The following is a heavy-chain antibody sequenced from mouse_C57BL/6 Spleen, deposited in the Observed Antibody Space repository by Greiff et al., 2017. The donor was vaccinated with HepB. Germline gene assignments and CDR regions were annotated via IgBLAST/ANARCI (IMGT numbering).Heavy chain of an antibody. V-gene: IGHV3-6*01. CDR3: ARDLDYDGGGFDY. J-gene: IGHJ2*01. Sequence: ESGPGLVKPSQSLSLTCSVTGYSITSGYYWNWIRQFPGNKLEWMGYISYDGSNNYNPSLKNRISITRDTSKNQFFLKLNSVTTEDTATYYCARDLDYDGGGFDYWGQGTTLTVSS. D-gene: IGHD2-4*01. CDR2: ISYDGSN. CDR1: GYSITSGYY.